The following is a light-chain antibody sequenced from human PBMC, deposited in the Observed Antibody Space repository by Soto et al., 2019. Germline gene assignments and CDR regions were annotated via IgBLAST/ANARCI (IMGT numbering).Light chain of an antibody. CDR2: VNT. CDR1: SSNIGAGYA. J-gene: IGLJ1*01. CDR3: SSYAGSSNV. Sequence: QSVLTQPPSVSGAPGQTVTISCTGSSSNIGAGYAVHWYQQVPGTVPKLLIYVNTNRPAGVPDRFSGSKSGNTASLTVSGLQAEDEADYYCSSYAGSSNVFGTGTKLTVL. V-gene: IGLV1-40*01.